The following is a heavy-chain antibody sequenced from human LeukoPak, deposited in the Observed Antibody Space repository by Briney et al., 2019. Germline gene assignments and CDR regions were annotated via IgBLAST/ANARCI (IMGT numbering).Heavy chain of an antibody. CDR1: GFTFSSYS. D-gene: IGHD6-19*01. CDR3: ARSGYSSGWYKFDYYYYMDV. J-gene: IGHJ6*03. V-gene: IGHV3-21*01. CDR2: ISSSSIYR. Sequence: GGSLRLSCAASGFTFSSYSVNWVRQAPGKGLEWVSSISSSSIYRYYADSVKGRFTISRDNAKNSMYLQMNSLRVEDTAVYYCARSGYSSGWYKFDYYYYMDVWGKGTTVTVSS.